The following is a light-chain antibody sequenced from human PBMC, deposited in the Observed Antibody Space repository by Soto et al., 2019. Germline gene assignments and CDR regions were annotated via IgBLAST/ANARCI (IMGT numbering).Light chain of an antibody. CDR3: QQSFTTLGT. Sequence: DIPMTQSPSSLSASVGDRVTITCRASQSISSYLNWYQQKPGKAPRLLIFDASTLQSGVPSRFSGSGSGTEFALTISSLQSEDFATYYCQQSFTTLGTFGPGTKVDIK. V-gene: IGKV1-39*01. J-gene: IGKJ3*01. CDR2: DAS. CDR1: QSISSY.